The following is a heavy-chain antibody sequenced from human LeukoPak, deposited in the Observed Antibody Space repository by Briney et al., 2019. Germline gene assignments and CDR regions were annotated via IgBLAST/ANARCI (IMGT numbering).Heavy chain of an antibody. J-gene: IGHJ4*02. CDR3: ATGYTYTTGPDY. CDR2: IKSKTDGGTT. Sequence: GGSLRLSCAASGFTFINAYMSWARQAPGKGLEWGGRIKSKTDGGTTKYAAPVKGRFTISRDDSKDTLYLQMNSLKTEDTAVYYCATGYTYTTGPDYWGLGTLVTVSS. V-gene: IGHV3-15*01. D-gene: IGHD5-18*01. CDR1: GFTFINAY.